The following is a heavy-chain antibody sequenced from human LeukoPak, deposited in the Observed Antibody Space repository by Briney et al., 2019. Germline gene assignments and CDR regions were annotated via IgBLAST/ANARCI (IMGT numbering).Heavy chain of an antibody. CDR3: ARGPSGFYGMDV. J-gene: IGHJ6*02. CDR2: ISTSGST. D-gene: IGHD3-10*01. V-gene: IGHV4-4*07. CDR1: GGSMSSYY. Sequence: SETLSLTCAVSGGSMSSYYWSWIRQFAGKGLEWIGRISTSGSTSYNPSLKSRVTMSVDTSKNQFSLILTSVTAADTAVYYCARGPSGFYGMDVWGQGTTVIVSS.